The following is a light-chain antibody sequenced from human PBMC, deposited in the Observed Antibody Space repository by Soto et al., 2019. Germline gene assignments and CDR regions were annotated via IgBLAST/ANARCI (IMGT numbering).Light chain of an antibody. CDR3: QQYESYSWT. CDR1: QSIKTW. CDR2: DAS. J-gene: IGKJ1*01. V-gene: IGKV1-5*01. Sequence: DIRMTQSPSALSASVGDRVTITCRASQSIKTWLAWYQRKPGRAPNLLIYDASSLQSGVPSRFSGSGSGTEFTLTISSLQPDDSATYYCQQYESYSWTFGQGTKVEIK.